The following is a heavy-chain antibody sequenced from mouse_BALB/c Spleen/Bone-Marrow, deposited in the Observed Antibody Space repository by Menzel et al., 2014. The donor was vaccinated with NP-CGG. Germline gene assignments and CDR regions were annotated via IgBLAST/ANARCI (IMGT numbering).Heavy chain of an antibody. CDR2: IDPANGNT. CDR3: VSYYYGNYFDS. CDR1: GFNIKDTY. D-gene: IGHD1-1*01. J-gene: IGHJ2*01. V-gene: IGHV14-3*02. Sequence: VQLQQSGAELVKPGASVKLSCTASGFNIKDTYMHWVKQGPEQGLEWIGRIDPANGNTKYDPKFQGKATITADTSSNTAYLQLSSLTSEDTAVYYCVSYYYGNYFDSWGQGTTLTVSS.